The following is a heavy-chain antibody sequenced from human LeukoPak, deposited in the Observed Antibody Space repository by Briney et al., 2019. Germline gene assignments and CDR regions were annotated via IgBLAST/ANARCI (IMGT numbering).Heavy chain of an antibody. D-gene: IGHD3-9*01. V-gene: IGHV3-23*01. CDR1: GFTFSSYA. CDR3: ATGQRYDILTGSSYLVDY. CDR2: ISGSGGST. Sequence: GGSLRLSCAASGFTFSSYAMSWVRQAPGKGLEWVSAISGSGGSTYYADSVKGRFTISRDNSKNTLYLQMNSLRAEDTAVYYCATGQRYDILTGSSYLVDYWGQGTLVTVSS. J-gene: IGHJ4*02.